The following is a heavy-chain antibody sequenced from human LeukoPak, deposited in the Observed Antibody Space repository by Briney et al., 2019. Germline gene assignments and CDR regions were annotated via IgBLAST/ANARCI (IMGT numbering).Heavy chain of an antibody. CDR1: GFTFDDYA. Sequence: QPGRSLRLSCAASGFTFDDYAMHWVRHAPGKGLEWVSGISWNSGSIGYADSVKGRFTISRDNAKNSLYPQMNSLRAEDTALYYCAKDITVGGYCSGGNCPAFDYWGQGTLVTVSS. V-gene: IGHV3-9*01. J-gene: IGHJ4*02. CDR3: AKDITVGGYCSGGNCPAFDY. D-gene: IGHD2-15*01. CDR2: ISWNSGSI.